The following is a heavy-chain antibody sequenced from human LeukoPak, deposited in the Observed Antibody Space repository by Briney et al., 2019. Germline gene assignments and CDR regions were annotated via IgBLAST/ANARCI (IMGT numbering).Heavy chain of an antibody. CDR2: INSDGSST. D-gene: IGHD2-2*02. CDR3: ARESEKYCSSTSCYTGFDY. J-gene: IGHJ4*02. V-gene: IGHV3-74*01. CDR1: GFTFSNYW. Sequence: PGGSLRLSCAASGFTFSNYWMHWVRQAPGKGLVWVSRINSDGSSTSYADSVKGRFTISRDNAKNTLYLQMNSLRAEDTAVYYCARESEKYCSSTSCYTGFDYWGQGTLVTVSS.